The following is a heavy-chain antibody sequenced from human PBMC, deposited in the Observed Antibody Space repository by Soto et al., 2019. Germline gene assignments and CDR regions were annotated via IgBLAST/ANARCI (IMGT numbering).Heavy chain of an antibody. V-gene: IGHV3-23*01. D-gene: IGHD2-15*01. CDR1: GFTFTSYA. Sequence: GGSLRLSCAAFGFTFTSYAMSWVRQAPGKGLEWVSAISVSGDSTSSADSVKGRFTISRDNSKSTLYLQMNSLRAEDTAVYYCAKGVAAATSFFDYWGQGTLVTVSS. J-gene: IGHJ4*02. CDR2: ISVSGDST. CDR3: AKGVAAATSFFDY.